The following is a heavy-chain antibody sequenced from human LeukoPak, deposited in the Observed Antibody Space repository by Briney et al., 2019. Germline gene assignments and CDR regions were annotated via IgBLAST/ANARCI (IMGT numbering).Heavy chain of an antibody. V-gene: IGHV3-74*01. D-gene: IGHD6-25*01. J-gene: IGHJ4*02. CDR1: GFTFSSYW. CDR3: ATSRRLNYFDY. Sequence: GGSLRLSCAASGFTFSSYWMHWVRQAPGKWLVWVSRINSDGSSTSDADSGKGRFTISRDNAKNTLYLQMNSLRAEDTAVYYCATSRRLNYFDYWGQGILVTVSP. CDR2: INSDGSST.